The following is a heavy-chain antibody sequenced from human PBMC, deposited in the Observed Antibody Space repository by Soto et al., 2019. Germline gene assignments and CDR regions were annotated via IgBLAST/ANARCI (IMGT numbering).Heavy chain of an antibody. CDR1: GFTFSYG. CDR2: ISYDSSNK. Sequence: VQLLESGGGLIQPGGSLRLSCAASGFTFSYGIHWLRQAPGKGLEWVAYISYDSSNKFYGDSVKGRFTISRDNSKDTEFLQMTSLRAEYTAVYCCAKLVIGYCSGNTCDDYWGQGTLVAVAS. J-gene: IGHJ4*02. V-gene: IGHV3-30*18. CDR3: AKLVIGYCSGNTCDDY. D-gene: IGHD2-15*01.